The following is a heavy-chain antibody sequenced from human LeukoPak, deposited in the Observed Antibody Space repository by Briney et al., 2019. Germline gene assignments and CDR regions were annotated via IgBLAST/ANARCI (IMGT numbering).Heavy chain of an antibody. V-gene: IGHV1-8*03. CDR2: MNPNSGNT. Sequence: ASVKVSCKASGYTFTSYDINWVRQATGQGLEWMGWMNPNSGNTGYAQKFQGRVTITRNTSISTACMELSSLRSEDTAVYYCARAFSYGDDFDYWGQGTLVTVSS. CDR1: GYTFTSYD. J-gene: IGHJ4*02. D-gene: IGHD4-17*01. CDR3: ARAFSYGDDFDY.